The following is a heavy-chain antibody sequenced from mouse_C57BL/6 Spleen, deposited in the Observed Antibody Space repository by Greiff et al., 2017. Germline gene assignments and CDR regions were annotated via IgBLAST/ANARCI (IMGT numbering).Heavy chain of an antibody. V-gene: IGHV1-69*01. CDR3: ARWGELRGDLDY. D-gene: IGHD1-1*01. CDR1: GYTFTSYW. Sequence: VQLQQPGAELVMPGASVKLSCKASGYTFTSYWMHWVKQRPGQGLEWIGEIDPSDSYTNYNQKFKGKSTLTVDKSSSTAYLQLSSLTSDDSAVYDCARWGELRGDLDYWGQGTTLTVSS. J-gene: IGHJ2*01. CDR2: IDPSDSYT.